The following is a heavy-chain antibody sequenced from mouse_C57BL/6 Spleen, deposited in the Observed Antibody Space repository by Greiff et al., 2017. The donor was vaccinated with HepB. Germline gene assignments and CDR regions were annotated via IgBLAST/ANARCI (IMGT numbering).Heavy chain of an antibody. D-gene: IGHD1-1*01. CDR1: GFTFSSYA. V-gene: IGHV5-9-1*02. Sequence: EVQVVESGEGLVKPGGSLKLSCAASGFTFSSYAMSWVRQTPEKRLEWVAYISSGGDYIYYADTVKGRFTISRDNARNTLYLQMSSLKSEDTAMYYCTRGGHYYGSSPYYYAMDYWGQGTSVTVSS. CDR3: TRGGHYYGSSPYYYAMDY. CDR2: ISSGGDYI. J-gene: IGHJ4*01.